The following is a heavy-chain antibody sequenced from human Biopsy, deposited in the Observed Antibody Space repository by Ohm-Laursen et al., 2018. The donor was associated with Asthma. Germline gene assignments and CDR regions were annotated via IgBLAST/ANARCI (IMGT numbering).Heavy chain of an antibody. V-gene: IGHV1-24*01. CDR2: HDHEEGGT. J-gene: IGHJ4*02. CDR1: GYSLTDLS. Sequence: SETVSCKISGYSLTDLSMHSARQAPGHGLEWLGGHDHEEGGTVNARRLQGRVTMTEDTSTDTAYMELSSLSSDDTAVYYCASDFPKDYVRYNFQFWGQGTLVTVSS. D-gene: IGHD4-17*01. CDR3: ASDFPKDYVRYNFQF.